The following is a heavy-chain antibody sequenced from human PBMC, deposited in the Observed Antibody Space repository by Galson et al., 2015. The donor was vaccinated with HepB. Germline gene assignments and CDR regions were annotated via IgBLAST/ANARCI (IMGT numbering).Heavy chain of an antibody. Sequence: SLRLSCAASGFTFRSYSMNWVRQAPGKGLEWVSYISSSGSTIYYADSVEGRFTISRDNAKNSLSLQMNSLRDEDTAVYYCARRGLVRGGITGYYYYGMDVWGQGTTVTVSS. D-gene: IGHD3-10*01. CDR1: GFTFRSYS. CDR3: ARRGLVRGGITGYYYYGMDV. CDR2: ISSSGSTI. V-gene: IGHV3-48*02. J-gene: IGHJ6*02.